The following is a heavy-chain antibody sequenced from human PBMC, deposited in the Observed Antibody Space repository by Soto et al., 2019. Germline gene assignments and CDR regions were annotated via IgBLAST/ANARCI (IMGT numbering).Heavy chain of an antibody. Sequence: PGGSLRLSCVASGFTFSSYSMSWGRQAPGKGLEWVSGFRAGGDDGSNKYYADSVKGRFTISRDNSKNTLYLQMNSLRAEDTAVYYCAKSSQYVGATTSYYGMDVWGQGTTVTVSS. V-gene: IGHV3-30*02. CDR3: AKSSQYVGATTSYYGMDV. D-gene: IGHD1-26*01. J-gene: IGHJ6*02. CDR1: GFTFSSYS. CDR2: FRAGGDDGSNK.